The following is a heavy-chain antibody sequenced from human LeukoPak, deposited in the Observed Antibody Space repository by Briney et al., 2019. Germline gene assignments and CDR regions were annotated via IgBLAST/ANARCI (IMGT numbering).Heavy chain of an antibody. CDR3: ARDKIVGATHFDY. Sequence: PGGSLRLSCAASGFTFSSYWMSWVRQAPGKRLEWVANIKQDGSEKYYVDSVKGRFTISRDNAKNSLYLQMNSLRAEDTAVYYCARDKIVGATHFDYWGQGTLVTVSS. J-gene: IGHJ4*02. CDR2: IKQDGSEK. V-gene: IGHV3-7*01. D-gene: IGHD1-26*01. CDR1: GFTFSSYW.